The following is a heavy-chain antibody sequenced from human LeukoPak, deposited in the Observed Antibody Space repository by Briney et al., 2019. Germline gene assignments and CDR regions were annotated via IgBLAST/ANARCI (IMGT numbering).Heavy chain of an antibody. J-gene: IGHJ6*04. CDR1: GFTFSSYE. V-gene: IGHV3-48*03. CDR3: AELGITMIGGV. CDR2: ISSRGSTI. D-gene: IGHD3-10*02. Sequence: PGRSLRLSCAASGFTFSSYEMNWARQAPGKGLEWVSYISSRGSTIYYADSVKGRFTISRDNAKNSLYLQMNSLRAEDTAVYYCAELGITMIGGVWGKGTTVTISS.